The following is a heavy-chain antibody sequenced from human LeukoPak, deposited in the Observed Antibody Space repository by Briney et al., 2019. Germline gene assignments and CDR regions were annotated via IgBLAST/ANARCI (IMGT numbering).Heavy chain of an antibody. CDR3: ARGAATINYYYYYMDV. V-gene: IGHV4-61*01. CDR2: IYYSGST. CDR1: GYSISSGYY. J-gene: IGHJ6*03. Sequence: PSETLSLTCTVSGYSISSGYYWGWIRQPPGKGLEWIGYIYYSGSTNYNPSLKSRVTISVDTSKNQFSLKLSSVTAADTAVYYCARGAATINYYYYYMDVWGKGTTVTVSS. D-gene: IGHD5-12*01.